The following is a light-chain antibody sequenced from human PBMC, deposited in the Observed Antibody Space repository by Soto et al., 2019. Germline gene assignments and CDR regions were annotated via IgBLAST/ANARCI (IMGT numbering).Light chain of an antibody. CDR1: QSVSTY. Sequence: EIVLTQSPATLSLSPGESATLSCRASQSVSTYLAWYQQKVGQAPRLLIYDASNRATGIPARFSGSGSGTDFTLTISSLEPEDFALYHCQQRSNWPYTVGQGTKVEIK. CDR3: QQRSNWPYT. V-gene: IGKV3-11*01. CDR2: DAS. J-gene: IGKJ2*01.